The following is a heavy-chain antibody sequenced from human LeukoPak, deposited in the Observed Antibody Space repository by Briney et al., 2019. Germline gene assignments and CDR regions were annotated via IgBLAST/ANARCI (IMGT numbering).Heavy chain of an antibody. D-gene: IGHD6-13*01. V-gene: IGHV1-18*01. CDR3: ASAYSSRRFDY. CDR1: GYTFTSYG. CDR2: ISAYNGNT. J-gene: IGHJ4*02. Sequence: ASVKVSCKASGYTFTSYGISWVRQAPGQGLEWMGWISAYNGNTNYAQKLQGRVTMTRNTSISTAYMELSSLRSEDTAVYYCASAYSSRRFDYWGQGTLVTVSS.